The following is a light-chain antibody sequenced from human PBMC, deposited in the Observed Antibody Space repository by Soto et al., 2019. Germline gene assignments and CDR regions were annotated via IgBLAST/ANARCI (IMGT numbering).Light chain of an antibody. CDR1: SSDVGSYNL. CDR2: EGT. V-gene: IGLV2-23*01. CDR3: CSYAGSSTYVL. Sequence: QSALAQPASVSGSPGQSITISCTGTSSDVGSYNLVSWYQQHPGKAPKLMIYEGTKRPSGVSNRFSGSKSGNTASLTISGLQAEDEADYYCCSYAGSSTYVLFGGGT. J-gene: IGLJ2*01.